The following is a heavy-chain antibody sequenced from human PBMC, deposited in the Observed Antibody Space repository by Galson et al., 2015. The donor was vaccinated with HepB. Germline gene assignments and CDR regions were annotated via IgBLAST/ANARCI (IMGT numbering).Heavy chain of an antibody. CDR3: ERGSGRYAMDV. Sequence: CAISGDSVSSNSAAWNCIRHSPSRGPEWLGRTYYRSKWYNDYAVAEKSRITINPDTSKNQFSLQLSSVTPDDTAVYYCERGSGRYAMDVWGQGTTVTVSS. CDR1: GDSVSSNSAA. D-gene: IGHD3-10*01. V-gene: IGHV6-1*01. CDR2: TYYRSKWYN. J-gene: IGHJ6*02.